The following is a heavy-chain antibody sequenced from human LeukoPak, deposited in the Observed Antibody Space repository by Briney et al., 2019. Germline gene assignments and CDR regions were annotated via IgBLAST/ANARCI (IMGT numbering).Heavy chain of an antibody. CDR2: IKQDGTEK. J-gene: IGHJ3*02. Sequence: GGSLRLSCAASGFTFTTYWMGWVRQAPGKGLEWVANIKQDGTEKYYVDSVKGRFTISRDNAKNSLSLQMNSLRAEDTAVYYCAKDAPYYYDSSGYGGAFDIWGQGTMVTVSS. CDR3: AKDAPYYYDSSGYGGAFDI. D-gene: IGHD3-22*01. CDR1: GFTFTTYW. V-gene: IGHV3-7*03.